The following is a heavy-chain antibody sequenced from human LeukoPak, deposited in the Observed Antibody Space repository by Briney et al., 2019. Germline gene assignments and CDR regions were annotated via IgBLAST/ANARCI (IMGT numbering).Heavy chain of an antibody. V-gene: IGHV3-21*01. D-gene: IGHD2-21*02. J-gene: IGHJ6*02. Sequence: GGSLRLSCAASGFTFSSYSMNWVRQAPGKGLEWVSSISSSSSHIYYADSVKGRFTISRDNAKDSLYLQMNSLRAEDTAVYYCARDRGDQFVAPMDVWGQGTTVTVSS. CDR3: ARDRGDQFVAPMDV. CDR2: ISSSSSHI. CDR1: GFTFSSYS.